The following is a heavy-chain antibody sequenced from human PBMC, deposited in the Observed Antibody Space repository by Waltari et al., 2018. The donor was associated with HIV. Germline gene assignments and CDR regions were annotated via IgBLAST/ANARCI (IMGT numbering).Heavy chain of an antibody. V-gene: IGHV3-11*01. J-gene: IGHJ4*02. CDR3: ARDRYYDTSGYRALDY. CDR1: GFTFRAYH. D-gene: IGHD3-22*01. CDR2: ISSSGNTI. Sequence: QVQLVESGGGLVEPGGSLRLPCAASGFTFRAYHLNWIRQAPGKGLEWVSYISSSGNTIYYADSVKGRFTISRDNAKNSLYLQLNSLRAEDTAVYYCARDRYYDTSGYRALDYWGQGTLVTVSS.